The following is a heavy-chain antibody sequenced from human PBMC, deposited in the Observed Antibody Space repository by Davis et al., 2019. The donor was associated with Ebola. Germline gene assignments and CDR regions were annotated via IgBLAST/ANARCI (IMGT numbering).Heavy chain of an antibody. V-gene: IGHV3-23*01. CDR1: GFSFTNYA. CDR3: ARDPPQSGGYV. Sequence: GESLKISCAASGFSFTNYAMSWVRQAPGKGLQWVSYIGGSGVGTYYADSVKGRFTISRHSSENTVFLQMNSLRPDDTAVYYCARDPPQSGGYVWGQGTLVTVSS. D-gene: IGHD5-12*01. J-gene: IGHJ4*02. CDR2: IGGSGVGT.